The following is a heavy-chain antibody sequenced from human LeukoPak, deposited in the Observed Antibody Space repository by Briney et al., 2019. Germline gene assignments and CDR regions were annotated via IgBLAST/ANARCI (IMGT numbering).Heavy chain of an antibody. V-gene: IGHV4-39*02. D-gene: IGHD3-3*01. CDR1: GGSISSSSKY. CDR3: AREGGFYRPLDY. CDR2: FFYSGST. J-gene: IGHJ4*02. Sequence: SETLSLTCTVSGGSISSSSKYWGWIRQSPGKGLEWIGNFFYSGSTYCNPSLKSRVTISVDTSKNQFSLNLRSVTAADTAVYYCAREGGFYRPLDYSGQGTLVTVSS.